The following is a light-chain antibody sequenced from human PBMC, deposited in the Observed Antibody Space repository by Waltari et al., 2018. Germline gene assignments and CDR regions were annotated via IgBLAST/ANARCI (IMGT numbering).Light chain of an antibody. CDR2: AAS. Sequence: AIQMTQSPSSLSASVGDRVTITCRASENIKNDLGWYQQKPGKAPNLLIFAASSLQSGVPSRFSASGSGTDFTLTISSLQPDDFATYYCLQDYTFPLTFGGGTKVDI. CDR3: LQDYTFPLT. CDR1: ENIKND. V-gene: IGKV1-6*01. J-gene: IGKJ4*01.